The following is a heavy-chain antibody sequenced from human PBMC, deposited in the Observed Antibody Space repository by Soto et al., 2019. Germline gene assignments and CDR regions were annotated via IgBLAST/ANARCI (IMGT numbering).Heavy chain of an antibody. J-gene: IGHJ4*02. Sequence: QITLKESGPTLVKPTQTLTLTCTFSGFSLSTSGVGVGWIRQPPGKALEWLALIYWDDDKRYSPSLKSRLTLAKDTSKTQVVLTMTNMHPVGTATYYCAHRRSYCSGGSCYSGFGYWGQGTLVTVSS. CDR1: GFSLSTSGVG. CDR3: AHRRSYCSGGSCYSGFGY. V-gene: IGHV2-5*02. D-gene: IGHD2-15*01. CDR2: IYWDDDK.